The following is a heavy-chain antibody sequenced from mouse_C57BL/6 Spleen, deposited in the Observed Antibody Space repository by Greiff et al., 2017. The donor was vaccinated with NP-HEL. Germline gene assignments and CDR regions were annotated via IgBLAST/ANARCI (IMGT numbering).Heavy chain of an antibody. CDR1: GYTFTDYY. D-gene: IGHD2-1*01. CDR3: ARSIYYGNPYYAMDY. CDR2: INPYNGGT. Sequence: EVQLQQSGPVLVKPGASVKMSCKASGYTFTDYYMNWVKQSHGKSLEWIGVINPYNGGTSYNQKFKGKATLTVDKSSSTAYMELNSLTSEDSAVYYCARSIYYGNPYYAMDYWGQGTSVTVSS. V-gene: IGHV1-19*01. J-gene: IGHJ4*01.